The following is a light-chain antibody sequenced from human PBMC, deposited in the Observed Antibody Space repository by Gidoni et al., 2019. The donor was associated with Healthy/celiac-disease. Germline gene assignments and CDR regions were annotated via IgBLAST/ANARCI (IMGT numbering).Light chain of an antibody. CDR2: GAS. Sequence: EIVMTQSPATLSVSTGERATLSCRASQSVRSNLAWYQKKPGQAPRLLIYGASTRATGIPARFSGSGSGTEFTLTISSLQSEDFAVYYCQQYNNWPRTFGQGTKVEIK. CDR1: QSVRSN. CDR3: QQYNNWPRT. V-gene: IGKV3-15*01. J-gene: IGKJ1*01.